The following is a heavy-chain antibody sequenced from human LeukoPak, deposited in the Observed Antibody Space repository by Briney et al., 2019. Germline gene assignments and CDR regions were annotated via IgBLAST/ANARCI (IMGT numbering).Heavy chain of an antibody. CDR3: ARDHVLWFGESLPDH. J-gene: IGHJ4*02. CDR1: GFTFSNYA. Sequence: PGGSLRLSCAASGFTFSNYAMSWVRQAPVKGLEWVSGISGSGGNSYYADSVKGRFTISRDNSKNTLYLQMNSLRAEDTAVYYCARDHVLWFGESLPDHWGQGTLVTVSS. CDR2: ISGSGGNS. V-gene: IGHV3-23*01. D-gene: IGHD3-10*01.